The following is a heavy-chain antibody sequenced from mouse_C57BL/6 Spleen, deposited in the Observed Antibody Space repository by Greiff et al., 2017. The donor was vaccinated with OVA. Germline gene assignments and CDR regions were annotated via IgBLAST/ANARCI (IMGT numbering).Heavy chain of an antibody. CDR2: INYDGSRT. CDR3: ARGPYDYPYYFDY. Sequence: EVKLMESAGGLVQPGSSMKLSCTASGFTFSDYYMAWVRQVPAKGLEWVANINYDGSRTYYLDSLKVRFIISRDHAQTILYLHMSSLKSEDTATYYCARGPYDYPYYFDYWGQGTTLTVSS. V-gene: IGHV5-16*01. CDR1: GFTFSDYY. D-gene: IGHD2-4*01. J-gene: IGHJ2*01.